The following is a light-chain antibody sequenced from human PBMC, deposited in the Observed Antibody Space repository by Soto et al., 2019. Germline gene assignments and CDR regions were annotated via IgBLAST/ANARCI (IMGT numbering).Light chain of an antibody. CDR1: QSVTNTY. Sequence: EIVLTQSPGTLSLSPGGRATLSCRASQSVTNTYLAWYQHKPGQAPRLLIYGASNRATGIPDRFSGSGYGTGFSLTISRLQPEDFAVYYCKQYGSSPTFGQGTRLEI. V-gene: IGKV3-20*01. CDR3: KQYGSSPT. J-gene: IGKJ5*01. CDR2: GAS.